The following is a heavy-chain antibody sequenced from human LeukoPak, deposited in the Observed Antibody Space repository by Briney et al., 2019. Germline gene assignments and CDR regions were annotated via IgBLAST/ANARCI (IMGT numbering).Heavy chain of an antibody. J-gene: IGHJ4*02. Sequence: SETLSLTCTVSGDSISSADYYWSWIRQPPGKGLEWIGYIYYSGSTYYNPSLKSRVIISADMSKNQFSLKLSSVTAADTAVYYCARVKYSGSYYGVDYWGQGTLVTVSS. CDR1: GDSISSADYY. CDR3: ARVKYSGSYYGVDY. V-gene: IGHV4-30-4*08. D-gene: IGHD1-26*01. CDR2: IYYSGST.